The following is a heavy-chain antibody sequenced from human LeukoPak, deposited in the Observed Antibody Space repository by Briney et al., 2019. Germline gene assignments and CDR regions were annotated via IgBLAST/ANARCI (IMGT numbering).Heavy chain of an antibody. V-gene: IGHV3-33*01. Sequence: GGSLRLPCAASGFTFSNYGMHWVRQAPGKGLEWVAVIWYDGSNNYYADSVKGRFTISRDNSKNTLYLQMNSLRAEDTAVYYCARDRLVRYFDYWGQGTLVTVSS. CDR3: ARDRLVRYFDY. CDR2: IWYDGSNN. J-gene: IGHJ4*03. CDR1: GFTFSNYG. D-gene: IGHD6-19*01.